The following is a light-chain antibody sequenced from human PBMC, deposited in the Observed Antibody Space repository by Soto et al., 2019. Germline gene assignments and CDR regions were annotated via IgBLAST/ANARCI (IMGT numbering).Light chain of an antibody. Sequence: TQSPTTLSVSPGERATLSCRASQSVSSTYLAWYQQRPGQAPRLLIYGASSRATGIPARFSGSGSGTDFTLTISRLEPEDFAVYYCQQYGSSPGTFGQGTRLEIK. V-gene: IGKV3-20*01. CDR1: QSVSSTY. CDR3: QQYGSSPGT. CDR2: GAS. J-gene: IGKJ5*01.